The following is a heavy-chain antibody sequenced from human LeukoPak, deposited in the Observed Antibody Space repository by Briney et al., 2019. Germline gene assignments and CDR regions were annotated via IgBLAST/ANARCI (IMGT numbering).Heavy chain of an antibody. J-gene: IGHJ4*02. D-gene: IGHD3-22*01. CDR3: ARDTYYYDSSGYKYYFDY. Sequence: PSETLSLTCTVSGGSISSYYWSWTRQPPGKGLEWIGYIYYSGSTNYNPSLESRVTISVDTSKNQFSLKLSSVTAADTAVYYCARDTYYYDSSGYKYYFDYWGQGTLVTVSS. V-gene: IGHV4-59*01. CDR2: IYYSGST. CDR1: GGSISSYY.